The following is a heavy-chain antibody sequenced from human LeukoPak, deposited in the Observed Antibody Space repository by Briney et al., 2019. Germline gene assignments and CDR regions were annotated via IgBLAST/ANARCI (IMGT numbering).Heavy chain of an antibody. J-gene: IGHJ4*02. CDR1: GFTFDDYG. D-gene: IGHD3-9*01. Sequence: GGSLRLSCAASGFTFDDYGMSWVRQAPGKGLEWVSGINWNGGSTGYADSVKGRFTISRDNAKNSLYLQMNSLRAEDTALYYCARDLRYFDWLPQGHFDYWGQGTLVTVSS. CDR2: INWNGGST. V-gene: IGHV3-20*04. CDR3: ARDLRYFDWLPQGHFDY.